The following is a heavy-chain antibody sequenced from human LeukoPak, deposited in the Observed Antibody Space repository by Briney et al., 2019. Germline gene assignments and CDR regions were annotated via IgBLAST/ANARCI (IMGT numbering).Heavy chain of an antibody. J-gene: IGHJ4*02. D-gene: IGHD3-16*02. V-gene: IGHV3-73*01. CDR3: TVHYHDGGNYHPTDH. CDR2: IKSKASNYAT. Sequence: PGGSLRLSCAASGFTFSASAMHWVRQTSGKGLEWVGRIKSKASNYATAYAASVNGRFTISRDDSKNTAYLQMNSLKTEDTAIYYCTVHYHDGGNYHPTDHWGQGTLVTVSS. CDR1: GFTFSASA.